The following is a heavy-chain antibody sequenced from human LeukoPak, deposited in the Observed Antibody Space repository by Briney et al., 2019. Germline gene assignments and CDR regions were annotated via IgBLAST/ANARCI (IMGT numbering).Heavy chain of an antibody. CDR2: IYYSGST. D-gene: IGHD1-1*01. CDR1: GGSISSYY. J-gene: IGHJ5*02. V-gene: IGHV4-59*08. Sequence: SETLSLTCTVSGGSISSYYWSWIRQPPGKGLEWIGYIYYSGSTNYNPSLKSRVTISVDTSKNQFTLKLSSVTAADTAVYYCARVTTTLNWFDPWGQGTLVTVSS. CDR3: ARVTTTLNWFDP.